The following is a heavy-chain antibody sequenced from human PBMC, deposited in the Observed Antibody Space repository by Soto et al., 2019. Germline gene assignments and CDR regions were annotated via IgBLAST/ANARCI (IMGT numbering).Heavy chain of an antibody. V-gene: IGHV3-11*01. CDR3: AKGGGISMYYYYGMDV. D-gene: IGHD3-16*01. CDR2: ISSDGSTR. Sequence: WGSLRLSCAASGFTFIDYYISFIRHSPFKGLEWFSYISSDGSTRYYADSVKGRFTISRDNAKNSLYLQMNSLRAEDTAVYYCAKGGGISMYYYYGMDVWGQGTTVTVSS. J-gene: IGHJ6*02. CDR1: GFTFIDYY.